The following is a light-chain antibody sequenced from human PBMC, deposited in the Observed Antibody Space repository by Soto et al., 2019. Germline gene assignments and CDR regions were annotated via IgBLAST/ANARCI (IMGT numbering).Light chain of an antibody. CDR3: SSYTSSSTYV. V-gene: IGLV2-14*01. J-gene: IGLJ1*01. CDR1: SSDIGGYNY. CDR2: DVS. Sequence: QSVLTQPASVSGAPGQSITISPTGTSSDIGGYNYVSWYQQHPGKAPKLMIYDVSNRPSGVSNRFSGSKSGNTASLTIPGLQAEDEADYYCSSYTSSSTYVFGTGTKVTVL.